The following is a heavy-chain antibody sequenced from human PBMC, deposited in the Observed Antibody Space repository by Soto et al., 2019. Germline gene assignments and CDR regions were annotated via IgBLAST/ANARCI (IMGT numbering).Heavy chain of an antibody. CDR1: GFTFSSYA. V-gene: IGHV3-30-3*01. Sequence: QVQLVESGGGVVQPGRSLRLFCAASGFTFSSYAMHWVRQAPGKGLEWVAVISYDGSNKYYADSVKGRFTISRDNSKNTLYLQLNSLRAEDTAVYYCARDKRDLRFLEWSYYFDYWGQGTLVTVSS. CDR3: ARDKRDLRFLEWSYYFDY. J-gene: IGHJ4*02. D-gene: IGHD3-3*01. CDR2: ISYDGSNK.